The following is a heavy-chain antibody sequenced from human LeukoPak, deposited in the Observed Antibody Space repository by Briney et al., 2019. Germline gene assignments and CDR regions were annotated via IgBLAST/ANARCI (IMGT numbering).Heavy chain of an antibody. V-gene: IGHV4-38-2*02. CDR2: IYHSGSI. D-gene: IGHD6-13*01. CDR3: ARGTHSSSWSRYYYYYMDV. CDR1: GYSISSGYY. J-gene: IGHJ6*03. Sequence: PSETLSLTCTVSGYSISSGYYWGWIRQPPGKGLEWIGIIYHSGSIYYSPSLKSRVTISVDTSKNQFSLKLSSVTAADTAVYYCARGTHSSSWSRYYYYYMDVWGKGTTVTVSS.